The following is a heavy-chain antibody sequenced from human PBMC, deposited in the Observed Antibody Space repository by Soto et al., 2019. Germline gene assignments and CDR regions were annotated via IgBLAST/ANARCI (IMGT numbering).Heavy chain of an antibody. D-gene: IGHD5-12*01. CDR1: GYTFTGYY. V-gene: IGHV1-2*02. J-gene: IGHJ4*02. CDR2: INPNSGGT. Sequence: GASVKVSCKASGYTFTGYYMHWVRQAPGQGLEWMGWINPNSGGTNYAQKFQGRVTMTRDTSISTAYMELSRLRSDDTAVYYCARNSLHRAGYNGIWGQGTLVTVSS. CDR3: ARNSLHRAGYNGI.